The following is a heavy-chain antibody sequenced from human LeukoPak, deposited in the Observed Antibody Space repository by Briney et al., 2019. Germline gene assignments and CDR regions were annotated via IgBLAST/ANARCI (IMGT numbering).Heavy chain of an antibody. CDR1: GFTFDDYA. D-gene: IGHD3-10*01. CDR2: ISWNSGSI. J-gene: IGHJ4*02. V-gene: IGHV3-9*01. Sequence: PGGSLRLSCAASGFTFDDYAMHWVRQAPGKGLEWVSGISWNSGSIGYADSVKGRFTISRDNAKNSPYLQMNSLRAEDTALYYCAKDVYGSGSYTFDYWGQGTLVTVSS. CDR3: AKDVYGSGSYTFDY.